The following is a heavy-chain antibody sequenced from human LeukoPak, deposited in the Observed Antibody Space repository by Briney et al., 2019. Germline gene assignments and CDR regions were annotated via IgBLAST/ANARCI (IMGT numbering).Heavy chain of an antibody. CDR1: GFTFSNYA. CDR3: ATNTSSWSFDY. D-gene: IGHD6-13*01. V-gene: IGHV3-23*01. Sequence: PGGSLRLSCAASGFTFSNYAMSWVRQAPGKGLEWVSAISDSGGATNCADSVKGRFTISRDNSKNTLYLQMHSLRAEDTAVYYCATNTSSWSFDYWGQGTLVTVSS. CDR2: ISDSGGAT. J-gene: IGHJ4*02.